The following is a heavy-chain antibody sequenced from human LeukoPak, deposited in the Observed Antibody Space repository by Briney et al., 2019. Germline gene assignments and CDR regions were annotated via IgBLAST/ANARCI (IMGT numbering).Heavy chain of an antibody. CDR1: GFTFISYG. J-gene: IGHJ4*02. D-gene: IGHD6-13*01. V-gene: IGHV3-23*01. Sequence: GGTLRLSCAASGFTFISYGMSWVRQAPGKGLEWVSTIRGTGDTTYYADSVKGRFTISRDNSKNTLYLQMNSLRAEDTAVYYCAKDPAPRGAAAYHFDYWGQGTLVTVSS. CDR2: IRGTGDTT. CDR3: AKDPAPRGAAAYHFDY.